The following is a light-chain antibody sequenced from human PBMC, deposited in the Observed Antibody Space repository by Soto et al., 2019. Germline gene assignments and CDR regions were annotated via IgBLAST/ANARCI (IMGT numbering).Light chain of an antibody. CDR3: QQLNSYPIT. V-gene: IGKV1-9*01. Sequence: IQLTQSPSSLSASVGDRVTITCRASQDINSYLAWYQQKPVKAPNLLIYAATSLQTGVPSRFSGSGSGTDFTLTINSLQPEDFATYYCQQLNSYPITFGQGTRLEIK. CDR1: QDINSY. CDR2: AAT. J-gene: IGKJ5*01.